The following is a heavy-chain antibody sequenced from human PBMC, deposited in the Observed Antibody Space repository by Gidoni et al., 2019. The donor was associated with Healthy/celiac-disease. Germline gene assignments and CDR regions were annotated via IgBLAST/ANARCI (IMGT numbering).Heavy chain of an antibody. Sequence: EVQLVESGGGLVQPGGSLRLSCAASGCTISSNWMSWVRQAPGKGLGWVANIKQDGSEKYYVDSVKGLFTLSRDNAKNSLYLQMNSLRAEDTAVYYCARDVGAVAGTLAFDIWGQGTMVTVSS. V-gene: IGHV3-7*01. CDR3: ARDVGAVAGTLAFDI. D-gene: IGHD6-19*01. CDR1: GCTISSNW. J-gene: IGHJ3*02. CDR2: IKQDGSEK.